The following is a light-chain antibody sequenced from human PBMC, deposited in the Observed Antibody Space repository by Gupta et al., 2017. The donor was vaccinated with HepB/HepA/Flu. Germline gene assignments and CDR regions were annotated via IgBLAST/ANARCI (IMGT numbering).Light chain of an antibody. Sequence: QSALTQPASVSGSPGQSITISCTGTSSDVGAYNYVSWYQQHPDKAPKVIIFYVSNRPSGVSNRFSGSKSGNTASLTISGLQAEDEADYYCNSYTSSSTVIFGGGTKLTVL. CDR2: YVS. V-gene: IGLV2-14*03. CDR1: SSDVGAYNY. J-gene: IGLJ2*01. CDR3: NSYTSSSTVI.